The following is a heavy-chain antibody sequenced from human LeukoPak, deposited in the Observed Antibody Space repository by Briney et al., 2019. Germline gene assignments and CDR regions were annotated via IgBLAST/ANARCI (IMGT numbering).Heavy chain of an antibody. V-gene: IGHV1-69*04. CDR1: GGTFSSYA. Sequence: SVKVSCKASGGTFSSYAISWVRQAPGQGLEWMGRIIPILGIANYAQKFQGRVTITADKSTSTAYMELSSLRSEDTAVYYCARDPQTMIVVFDDAIDIWGQGTMVTVSS. CDR3: ARDPQTMIVVFDDAIDI. D-gene: IGHD3-22*01. J-gene: IGHJ3*02. CDR2: IIPILGIA.